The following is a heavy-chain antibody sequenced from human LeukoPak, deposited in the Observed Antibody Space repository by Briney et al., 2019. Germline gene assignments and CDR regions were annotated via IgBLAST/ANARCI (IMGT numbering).Heavy chain of an antibody. CDR1: GYTFTSCA. Sequence: GASVKVSCKASGYTFTSCAMNWVRQAPGQGLEWMGWINTNTGNPTYAQGFTGRFVFSLDTSVSTAYLQISSLKAEDTAVYYCAREGQQLGGYYFDYWGQGTLVTVSS. V-gene: IGHV7-4-1*02. J-gene: IGHJ4*02. D-gene: IGHD6-13*01. CDR2: INTNTGNP. CDR3: AREGQQLGGYYFDY.